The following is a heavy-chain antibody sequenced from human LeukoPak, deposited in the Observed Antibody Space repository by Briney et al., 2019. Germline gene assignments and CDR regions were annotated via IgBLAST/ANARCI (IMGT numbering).Heavy chain of an antibody. CDR1: GGSISSYY. Sequence: PSETLSLTCTVSGGSISSYYWSWIRQPTGTGLEWIGRICISGSTSYNPYHKSRVTRSVDTSKNQFSLKLTSVTAADTAVYYCARTLWGGSVAAAGPYYFDYWGQGTLVTASS. V-gene: IGHV4-4*07. CDR2: ICISGST. J-gene: IGHJ4*02. CDR3: ARTLWGGSVAAAGPYYFDY. D-gene: IGHD6-13*01.